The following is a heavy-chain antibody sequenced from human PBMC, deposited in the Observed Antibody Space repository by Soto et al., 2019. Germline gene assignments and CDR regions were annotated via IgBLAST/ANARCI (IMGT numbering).Heavy chain of an antibody. V-gene: IGHV2-5*02. D-gene: IGHD1-26*01. Sequence: QITLKGSGPTLVNRTQTLILTCTFSGFSLSDNGVGVGWIRQPPGKALEWLALIYWDDEKVYSPSLKTRLTITKDTSKTQVLLTMTNMDPVDTATYYCSHRLTWDGFDISGQGTMVTVSS. J-gene: IGHJ3*02. CDR3: SHRLTWDGFDI. CDR1: GFSLSDNGVG. CDR2: IYWDDEK.